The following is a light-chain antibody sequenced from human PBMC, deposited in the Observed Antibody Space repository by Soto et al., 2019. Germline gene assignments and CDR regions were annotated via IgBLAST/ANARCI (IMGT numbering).Light chain of an antibody. CDR1: QNVDSN. CDR2: GAS. CDR3: NQYNNWPLWT. Sequence: EIVMTQSPATLSVSPGEGATLSCRASQNVDSNLAWYQQKPGQGPRLLIFGASTRATGIPARFRGSGSGTEFTLTITSLQSEDFAVYYCNQYNNWPLWTFGQGTKVEIK. J-gene: IGKJ1*01. V-gene: IGKV3-15*01.